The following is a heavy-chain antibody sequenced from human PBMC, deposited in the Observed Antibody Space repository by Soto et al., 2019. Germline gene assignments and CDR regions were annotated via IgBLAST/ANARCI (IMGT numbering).Heavy chain of an antibody. CDR2: IYSGGST. CDR3: AKDVKSGWYEAFDY. V-gene: IGHV3-53*01. Sequence: GGSLRLSCAASEFTVSSNYMNWVRQAPGKGLECVSTIYSGGSTYYADSVKGPFTISRDNSKSTLSLQMNSQRAEDTAVYYCAKDVKSGWYEAFDYWGPGTLVTVSS. D-gene: IGHD6-19*01. CDR1: EFTVSSNY. J-gene: IGHJ4*02.